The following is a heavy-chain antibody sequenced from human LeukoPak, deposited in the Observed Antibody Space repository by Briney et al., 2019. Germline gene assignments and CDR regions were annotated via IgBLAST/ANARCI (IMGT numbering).Heavy chain of an antibody. CDR3: ARQRTVNDAFDI. Sequence: GESLKISCKGSGYSFTSYWISWVRQMPGKGLEWMGRIDPGDSYTNYSPSFRGHVTISADKSISTAYLQWSSLKASDTAMYYCARQRTVNDAFDIWGQGTIVTVSS. D-gene: IGHD4-11*01. CDR1: GYSFTSYW. J-gene: IGHJ3*02. V-gene: IGHV5-10-1*01. CDR2: IDPGDSYT.